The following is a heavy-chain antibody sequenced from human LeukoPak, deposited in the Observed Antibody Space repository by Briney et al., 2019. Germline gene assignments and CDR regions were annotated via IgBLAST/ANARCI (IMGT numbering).Heavy chain of an antibody. V-gene: IGHV4-34*01. J-gene: IGHJ4*02. CDR1: GGSFSGYY. D-gene: IGHD4-17*01. CDR2: INHSGST. CDR3: ARLYGDYGSDDDY. Sequence: SETLSLTCAVYGGSFSGYYWSWIRQPPGKGLEWIGEINHSGSTNYNPSLKSRVTISVDTSKNQFSLKLSSVTAADTAVYYCARLYGDYGSDDDYWGQGTLVTVSS.